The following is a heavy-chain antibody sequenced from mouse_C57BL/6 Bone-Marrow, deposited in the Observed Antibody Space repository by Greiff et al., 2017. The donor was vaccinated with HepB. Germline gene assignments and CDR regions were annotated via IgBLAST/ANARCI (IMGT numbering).Heavy chain of an antibody. Sequence: VQLQQSGAELAKPGASVKLSCKASGYTFTSYWMHWVQQRPGQGLEWIGYINPSSGYTKYNQKFKDKATLTADKSSRTAYMQLSSLTYEDSAVYYCAVRGNYYERGYAMDYWGQGTSVTVSS. CDR2: INPSSGYT. D-gene: IGHD1-1*01. CDR1: GYTFTSYW. J-gene: IGHJ4*01. V-gene: IGHV1-7*01. CDR3: AVRGNYYERGYAMDY.